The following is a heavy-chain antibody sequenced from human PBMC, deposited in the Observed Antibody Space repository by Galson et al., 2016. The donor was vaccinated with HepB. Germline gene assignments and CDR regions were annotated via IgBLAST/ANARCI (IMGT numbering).Heavy chain of an antibody. Sequence: VQLQESGPGLVKPSQTLSLTCPVPGGPVSSGSYYWSWVRQPPGKALEWIGYILYSGNTNYNPSLWCRVTISLDTSRNQFSLNLRSVTAADTAVYYCASPIHLWALEYWGQGTLVTVSS. J-gene: IGHJ4*02. CDR3: ASPIHLWALEY. D-gene: IGHD5-18*01. V-gene: IGHV4-61*01. CDR2: ILYSGNT. CDR1: GGPVSSGSYY.